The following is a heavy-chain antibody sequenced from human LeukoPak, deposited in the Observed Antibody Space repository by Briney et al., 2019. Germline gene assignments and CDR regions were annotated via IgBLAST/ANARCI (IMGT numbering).Heavy chain of an antibody. J-gene: IGHJ4*02. CDR1: EYTFTNYA. CDR2: INTNIGNP. Sequence: ASVKVSCKASEYTFTNYAMNWVRQAPGQGLEWMGWINTNIGNPTYAQGFTGRFVFSLDTSVSTAYLQISSLKAEDTAVYYCARDINPVTGTPDYWGQGTLVTVSS. V-gene: IGHV7-4-1*02. D-gene: IGHD4-17*01. CDR3: ARDINPVTGTPDY.